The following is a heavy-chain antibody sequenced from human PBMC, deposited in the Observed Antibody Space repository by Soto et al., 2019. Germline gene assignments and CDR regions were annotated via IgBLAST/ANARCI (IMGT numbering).Heavy chain of an antibody. CDR1: GFTFSNYG. CDR3: AKDLRSGWTSKDADYYYYGMDV. V-gene: IGHV3-23*01. Sequence: GGSLRLSCTASGFTFSNYGMNWVRQAPGMGLEWVSGISGSGGSTYYAGSVKGRFIISRDNSKNTLSVQMSSLRVEDTAVYYCAKDLRSGWTSKDADYYYYGMDVWGQGTTVTVSS. D-gene: IGHD3-3*01. CDR2: ISGSGGST. J-gene: IGHJ6*02.